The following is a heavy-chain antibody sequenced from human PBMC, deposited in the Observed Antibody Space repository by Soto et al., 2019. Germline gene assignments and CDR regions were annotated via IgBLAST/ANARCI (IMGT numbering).Heavy chain of an antibody. V-gene: IGHV1-18*01. CDR2: ISTYSGDT. D-gene: IGHD3-3*01. CDR1: GYTFFTYD. CDR3: ARHHGTTTSENWFDR. J-gene: IGHJ5*02. Sequence: QVHLVQSGVEVKTLGASVKVSCQASGYTFFTYDISWVRQAPGQGLEWMGWISTYSGDTKYAQKFQGRVTMTTDTYTTTDYLDLRSLRSVDTAVYYCARHHGTTTSENWFDRWGQGTLVTVSS.